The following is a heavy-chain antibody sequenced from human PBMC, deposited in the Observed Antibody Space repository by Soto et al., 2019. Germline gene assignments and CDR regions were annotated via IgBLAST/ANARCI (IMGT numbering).Heavy chain of an antibody. D-gene: IGHD3-3*01. CDR2: IYETGRT. V-gene: IGHV4-4*02. Sequence: QVQLRQTGPGLVKPAGTLSLICSVSSGSMPTSNWWSWVLQSPGKGLQWIVAIYETGRTKYNPSLQRRLTIALDGSQTAFSLKLASVTAADTAVYYCARRKLRFLEWKHGPFDSWGQGNLVIVSS. CDR3: ARRKLRFLEWKHGPFDS. CDR1: SGSMPTSNW. J-gene: IGHJ4*02.